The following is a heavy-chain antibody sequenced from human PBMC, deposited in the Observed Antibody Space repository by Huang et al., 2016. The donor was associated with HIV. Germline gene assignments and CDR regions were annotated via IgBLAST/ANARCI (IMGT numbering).Heavy chain of an antibody. CDR2: MYYSGST. Sequence: QVQVQESGPGLVKPSETLSLTCTVSGGSITGHYWSWIRQPPGKGLEWIWSMYYSGSTNYNPSLKSRVTIAVDMSKNQFALKLSSVTTADMAVYYCARGHCSNGICYKGLLDYWGRGTLVTVSS. CDR1: GGSITGHY. CDR3: ARGHCSNGICYKGLLDY. D-gene: IGHD2-8*01. J-gene: IGHJ4*02. V-gene: IGHV4-59*11.